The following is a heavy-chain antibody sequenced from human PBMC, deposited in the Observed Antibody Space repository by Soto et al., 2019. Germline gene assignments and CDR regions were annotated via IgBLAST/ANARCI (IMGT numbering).Heavy chain of an antibody. J-gene: IGHJ6*02. CDR2: ISAYNGNT. Sequence: ASVKVSCKASGYTFTSYGISWVRQAPGQGLEWMGWISAYNGNTEYAQNFQGRVTMTTDTSTSTAYMELGRVRSDDTAVYYCARDGRVVAVAGTDYYYGMDVWGQGTTVTVSS. CDR3: ARDGRVVAVAGTDYYYGMDV. V-gene: IGHV1-18*04. D-gene: IGHD6-19*01. CDR1: GYTFTSYG.